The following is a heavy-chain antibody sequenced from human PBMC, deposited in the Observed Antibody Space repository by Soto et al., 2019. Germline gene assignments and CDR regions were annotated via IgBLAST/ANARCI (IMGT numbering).Heavy chain of an antibody. Sequence: QITLKESGPTLVKPTQALTLTCTFSGFSLTTSGVGVGWIRQPPGKALEWLPLVYWDDDKRYSPSLKSRLTITRDTSKNQVVLTMTNVDPVDTATYYCAHSPPSSGWRFFDYWGQGTLVTVSS. D-gene: IGHD6-19*01. V-gene: IGHV2-5*02. CDR2: VYWDDDK. CDR3: AHSPPSSGWRFFDY. J-gene: IGHJ4*02. CDR1: GFSLTTSGVG.